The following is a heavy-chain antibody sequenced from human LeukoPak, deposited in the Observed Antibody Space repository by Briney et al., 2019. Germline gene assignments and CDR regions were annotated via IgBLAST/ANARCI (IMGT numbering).Heavy chain of an antibody. V-gene: IGHV1-3*01. CDR3: ARDRGNYLLPY. CDR2: ISAGNGNT. D-gene: IGHD1-26*01. Sequence: GASVRVSCKASGYTFTSYAMNWVRQAPGQGLEWMGWISAGNGNTRYSQKFHDRLTISRDTPASTVYMELSSLRSEDTAIYYCARDRGNYLLPYWGQGTLVTVSS. J-gene: IGHJ4*02. CDR1: GYTFTSYA.